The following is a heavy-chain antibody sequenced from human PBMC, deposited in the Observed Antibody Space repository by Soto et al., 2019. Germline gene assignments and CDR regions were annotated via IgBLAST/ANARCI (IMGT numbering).Heavy chain of an antibody. CDR1: GYTFTTYY. J-gene: IGHJ5*02. V-gene: IGHV5-51*01. CDR3: VRVSDALIWPNWFVP. CDR2: IYPDDSDT. Sequence: GESLKISCKGSGYTFTTYYIGWVRQMPGKGLEWMAIIYPDDSDTKYSSSFQGQVTISADKSVNTVYLQWSSLKASDTAIYYCVRVSDALIWPNWFVPWRQGTLVAVSS. D-gene: IGHD2-8*01.